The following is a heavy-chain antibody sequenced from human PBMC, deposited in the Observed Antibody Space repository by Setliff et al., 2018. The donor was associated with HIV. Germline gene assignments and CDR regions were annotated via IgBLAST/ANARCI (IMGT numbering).Heavy chain of an antibody. V-gene: IGHV3-49*04. Sequence: GGPLRLSCTGSGFNFGDNGMGWVRQAPGKGLEWLGFIRSKANGGTTENAASVKGRFTISRDDSKSLAYLQMNSLKTEDTAVYYCTSTQVLWDYYMDVWGKGTTVTVSS. CDR2: IRSKANGGTT. J-gene: IGHJ6*03. D-gene: IGHD3-16*01. CDR1: GFNFGDNG. CDR3: TSTQVLWDYYMDV.